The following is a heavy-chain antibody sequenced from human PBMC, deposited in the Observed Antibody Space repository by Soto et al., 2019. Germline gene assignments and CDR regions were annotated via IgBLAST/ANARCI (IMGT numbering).Heavy chain of an antibody. J-gene: IGHJ4*02. CDR2: ISEGGADT. CDR1: GFTFRNYA. CDR3: AKKGGAGYLPIDY. Sequence: HPGGSLRLSCATSGFTFRNYAMRWVRQAPGKGLEWVSTISEGGADTYYADSVKGRFTISRDNSQNTLYLRMDSLRADDTAVYYCAKKGGAGYLPIDYWGQGALVTVSS. D-gene: IGHD5-18*01. V-gene: IGHV3-23*01.